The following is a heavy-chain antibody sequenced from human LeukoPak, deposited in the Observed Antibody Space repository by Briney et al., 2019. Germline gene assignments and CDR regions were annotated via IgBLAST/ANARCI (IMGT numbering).Heavy chain of an antibody. J-gene: IGHJ4*02. CDR2: ISSSSSYI. CDR1: GFTFSSYS. D-gene: IGHD7-27*01. Sequence: TGGSLRLSCAASGFTFSSYSMSWVRQAPGKGLEWVSSISSSSSYIYYADSVKGRFTISRDNAKNSLYLQMNSLRAEDTAVYYCARAPLLGARGEFDYWGQGTLVTVSS. CDR3: ARAPLLGARGEFDY. V-gene: IGHV3-21*01.